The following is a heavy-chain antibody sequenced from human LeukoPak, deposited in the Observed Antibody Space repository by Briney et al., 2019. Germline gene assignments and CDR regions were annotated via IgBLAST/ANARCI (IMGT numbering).Heavy chain of an antibody. Sequence: GGTLRLSCAASGFTFSSYGMSWVRQAPGKGLEWVSAISGSGGSTYYADSVKGRFTISRDNSKNTLYLQMNSLRAEDTAVYYCAKAPTISHGTMIVVVHYYFDYWGQGTLVTVSS. CDR3: AKAPTISHGTMIVVVHYYFDY. CDR1: GFTFSSYG. J-gene: IGHJ4*02. CDR2: ISGSGGST. V-gene: IGHV3-23*01. D-gene: IGHD3-22*01.